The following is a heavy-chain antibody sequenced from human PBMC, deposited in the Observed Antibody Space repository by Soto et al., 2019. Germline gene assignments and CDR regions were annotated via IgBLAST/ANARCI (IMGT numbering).Heavy chain of an antibody. CDR2: IYYSGST. CDR1: GGSISSGDYY. CDR3: AICLPYDILTGYPVYYFDY. Sequence: SETLSLTCTVSGGSISSGDYYWSWIRQPPGKGLEWIGYIYYSGSTYYNPSLKSRVTISVDTSKNQFSLKLSSVTAADTAVYYCAICLPYDILTGYPVYYFDYWGQGTLVTVSS. V-gene: IGHV4-30-4*01. J-gene: IGHJ4*02. D-gene: IGHD3-9*01.